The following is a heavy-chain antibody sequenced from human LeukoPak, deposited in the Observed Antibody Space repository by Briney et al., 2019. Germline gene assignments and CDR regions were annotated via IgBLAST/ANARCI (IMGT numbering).Heavy chain of an antibody. Sequence: AGGSLRLSCEPSGFPFSSYWMLWVRQAPGKGLVWVSRISGDGTIKTYADFVRGRFTISRDNTKNILYLQMNSLKVEDTATYFCSRSQFDYWGQGVLVTVSP. J-gene: IGHJ4*02. CDR3: SRSQFDY. V-gene: IGHV3-74*03. CDR2: ISGDGTIK. CDR1: GFPFSSYW.